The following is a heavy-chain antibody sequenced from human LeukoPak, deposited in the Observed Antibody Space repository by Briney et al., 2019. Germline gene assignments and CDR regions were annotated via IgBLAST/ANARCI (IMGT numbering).Heavy chain of an antibody. CDR2: ISGGGGTT. Sequence: GGSLRLSCAASGFTFSSYAMSWVRQAPGKGLDWVSSISGGGGTTYYADSVKGRFTISRDTSTLYLQMNSLRAEDTAVYYCAKPELPNNAINYYFDYWGRGTLVTVTS. D-gene: IGHD2-21*01. CDR3: AKPELPNNAINYYFDY. J-gene: IGHJ4*02. CDR1: GFTFSSYA. V-gene: IGHV3-23*01.